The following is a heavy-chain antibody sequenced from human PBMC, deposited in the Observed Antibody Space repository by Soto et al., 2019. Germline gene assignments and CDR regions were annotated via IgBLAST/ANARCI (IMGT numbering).Heavy chain of an antibody. CDR1: GGSFSGYS. V-gene: IGHV4-34*01. CDR2: INHSCTT. J-gene: IGHJ6*02. D-gene: IGHD3-3*01. CDR3: ARARFDSWSHIYYGLDV. Sequence: PSETLSLTCAVYGGSFSGYSWTWLRQPPGKGLEWIGEINHSCTTDYNPALKSRVTMSADTSKNQFSLRMTSVTAADTAVYYCARARFDSWSHIYYGLDVWGQGTTVTVSS.